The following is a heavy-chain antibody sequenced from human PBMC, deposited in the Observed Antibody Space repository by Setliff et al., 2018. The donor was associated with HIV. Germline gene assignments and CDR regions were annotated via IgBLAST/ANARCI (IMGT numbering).Heavy chain of an antibody. CDR3: VRVSCSSWYSIPRNYYYSMDV. V-gene: IGHV4-4*07. J-gene: IGHJ6*03. Sequence: PSETLSLTCTVSDSGTYYWSWIRQPAGKGLEWIGRVSSRGDTNYNPSLKSRVTTSVDTSKNQFSLRLSSVTAADTAVYYCVRVSCSSWYSIPRNYYYSMDVWGEGTTVTVSS. CDR1: DSGTYY. CDR2: VSSRGDT. D-gene: IGHD6-13*01.